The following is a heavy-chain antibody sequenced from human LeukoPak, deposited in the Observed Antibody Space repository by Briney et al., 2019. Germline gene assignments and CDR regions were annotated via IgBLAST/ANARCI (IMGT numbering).Heavy chain of an antibody. CDR1: GFTFTTYA. CDR3: ARGPLSGSYSIFDD. CDR2: ISGSGGST. Sequence: PGGSLRLSCAASGFTFTTYAMSWVRQAPGKGLEWVSAISGSGGSTYFADSVKGRFTISRDNSKNTLYLQMDSLRAGDTAVYYCARGPLSGSYSIFDDWGQGTLVTVSP. D-gene: IGHD1-26*01. J-gene: IGHJ4*02. V-gene: IGHV3-23*01.